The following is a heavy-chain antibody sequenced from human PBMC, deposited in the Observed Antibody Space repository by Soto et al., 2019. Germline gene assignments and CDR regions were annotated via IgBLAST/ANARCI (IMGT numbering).Heavy chain of an antibody. CDR1: GFTFSSYS. CDR2: ISSSSSTI. CDR3: ARVESYSSSWYEVGWFDP. J-gene: IGHJ5*02. D-gene: IGHD6-13*01. V-gene: IGHV3-48*01. Sequence: PGGSLGLSCAASGFTFSSYSMNWVRQAPGKGLERVSYISSSSSTIYYADSVKGRFTISRDNAKNSLYLQMNSLRAEDTAVYYCARVESYSSSWYEVGWFDPWGQGTLVTVSS.